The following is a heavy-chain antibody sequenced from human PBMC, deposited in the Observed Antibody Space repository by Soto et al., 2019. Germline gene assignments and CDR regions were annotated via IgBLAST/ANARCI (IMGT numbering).Heavy chain of an antibody. D-gene: IGHD2-2*01. CDR1: GFTFSNAW. Sequence: GGSLRLSCAASGFTFSNAWMNWVRQAPGKGLEWVGRIKSKTDGGTTDYAAPVKGRFTISRDDSKNTLYLQMNSLKTEDTAVYYCTTDIVVVPAAIISWGQGTLVTVSS. CDR2: IKSKTDGGTT. CDR3: TTDIVVVPAAIIS. V-gene: IGHV3-15*07. J-gene: IGHJ4*02.